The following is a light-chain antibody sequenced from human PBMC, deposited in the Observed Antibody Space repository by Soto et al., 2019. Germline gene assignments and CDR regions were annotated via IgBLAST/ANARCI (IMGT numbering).Light chain of an antibody. Sequence: EIVLTQSPGTLSLSPGERATLSCRASQSVSSNNLAWYQQKLGRAPRLLISGASRRATGIPDRFSGSGSGTDFTLTITSLEPEDFATYYCQHYNSYSEAFGQGTKVELK. J-gene: IGKJ1*01. CDR2: GAS. CDR1: QSVSSNN. CDR3: QHYNSYSEA. V-gene: IGKV3-20*01.